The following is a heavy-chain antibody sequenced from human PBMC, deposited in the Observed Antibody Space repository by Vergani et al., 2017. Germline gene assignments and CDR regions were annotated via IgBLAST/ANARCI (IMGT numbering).Heavy chain of an antibody. CDR1: GDSMNSDDFY. CDR3: ARFKWHDIDY. CDR2: IFYSGST. Sequence: QVQLQESGPGLVKPSQTLSLTCTVSGDSMNSDDFYWSWIRQPPGKGLEWIGNIFYSGSTYYNPSLKSRLTLSVALSKNLFSLKLNSVTAADSAGYYCARFKWHDIDYWGQGTLVTVSS. J-gene: IGHJ4*02. D-gene: IGHD1-20*01. V-gene: IGHV4-30-4*01.